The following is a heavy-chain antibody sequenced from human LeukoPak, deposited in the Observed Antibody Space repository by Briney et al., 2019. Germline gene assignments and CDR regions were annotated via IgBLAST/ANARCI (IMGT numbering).Heavy chain of an antibody. CDR1: GGSISSYY. J-gene: IGHJ3*02. D-gene: IGHD3-22*01. Sequence: SETLSLTCTVSGGSISSYYWSWIRQPAGKGLESIGHISTSGSTNYNPSLKSRVTISVDTSKNQFSLKLSSVTAADTAVYYCARVMSDSSYDASDIWGQGTMVTVSS. CDR2: ISTSGST. CDR3: ARVMSDSSYDASDI. V-gene: IGHV4-4*07.